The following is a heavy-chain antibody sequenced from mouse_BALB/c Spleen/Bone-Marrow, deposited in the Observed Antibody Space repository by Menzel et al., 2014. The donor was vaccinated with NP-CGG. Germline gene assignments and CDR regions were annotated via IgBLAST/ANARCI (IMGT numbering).Heavy chain of an antibody. J-gene: IGHJ2*01. D-gene: IGHD2-10*02. Sequence: QVQLKQSGAELVRPGSSVKISCKASGYAFSSYWMNWVKQRPGQGLEWIGQIYPGDGDTNYNGKFKGKATLTADKSSSTAYMQLSSLTSEDSAVYFCARQYGNYSDYWGQGTTLTVSS. V-gene: IGHV1-80*01. CDR2: IYPGDGDT. CDR1: GYAFSSYW. CDR3: ARQYGNYSDY.